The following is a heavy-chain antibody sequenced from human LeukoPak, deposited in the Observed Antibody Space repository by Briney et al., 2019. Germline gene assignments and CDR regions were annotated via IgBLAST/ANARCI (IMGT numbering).Heavy chain of an antibody. CDR1: GGSISSYY. V-gene: IGHV4-59*12. CDR3: ARVVVNVGFDY. Sequence: PSETLSLTCTVSGGSISSYYWSWIRQPPGKGLEWIGYIYYSGSTNYNPSLKSRVTISVDTSKNQFSLKLSSVTAADTAVYYCARVVVNVGFDYWGQGTLVTVSS. D-gene: IGHD4-23*01. J-gene: IGHJ4*02. CDR2: IYYSGST.